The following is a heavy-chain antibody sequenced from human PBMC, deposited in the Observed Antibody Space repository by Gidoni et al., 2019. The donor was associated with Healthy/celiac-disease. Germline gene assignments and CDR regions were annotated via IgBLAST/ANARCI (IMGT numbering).Heavy chain of an antibody. J-gene: IGHJ4*02. D-gene: IGHD3-9*01. V-gene: IGHV4-39*01. CDR2: IYYSGST. CDR3: ARVAKSDRYFDWLSHYYFDY. Sequence: QLQLQESGPGLVKPSETLSLTCTVSGGSISSSCYYSGGIRPPPGQGLEWIGSIYYSGSTYYNPSLKSRVTISVDTSKNQFSRKLSSVTAADTAVYYCARVAKSDRYFDWLSHYYFDYWGQGTLVTVSS. CDR1: GGSISSSCYY.